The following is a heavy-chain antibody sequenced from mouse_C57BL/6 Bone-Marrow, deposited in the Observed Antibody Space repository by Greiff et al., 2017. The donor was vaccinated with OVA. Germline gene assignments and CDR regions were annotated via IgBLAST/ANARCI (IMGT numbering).Heavy chain of an antibody. CDR1: GYTFTSYG. CDR3: APTYYSNSGAMDY. J-gene: IGHJ4*01. Sequence: QVQLKQSGAELARPGASVKLSCKASGYTFTSYGISWVKQRTGQGLEWIGEIYPRSGNTYYNEKFKGKATLTADKSSSTAYVELRSLTSEDSAVYFCAPTYYSNSGAMDYWGQGTSVTVSS. CDR2: IYPRSGNT. V-gene: IGHV1-81*01. D-gene: IGHD2-5*01.